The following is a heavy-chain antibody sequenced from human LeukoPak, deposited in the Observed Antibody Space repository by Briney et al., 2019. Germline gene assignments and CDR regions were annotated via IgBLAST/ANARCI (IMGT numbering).Heavy chain of an antibody. CDR1: GDSVSSNSAV. V-gene: IGHV6-1*01. D-gene: IGHD6-13*01. CDR2: TYYRSKWYN. Sequence: SQTLSLTCAISGDSVSSNSAVWNWIRQSPSRGLEWLGRTYYRSKWYNDYAVSVKSRIIINPDTSKNQFSLQLNSVTAEDTAVYYCARGGAAAGFDYWGQGTLVTVSS. CDR3: ARGGAAAGFDY. J-gene: IGHJ4*02.